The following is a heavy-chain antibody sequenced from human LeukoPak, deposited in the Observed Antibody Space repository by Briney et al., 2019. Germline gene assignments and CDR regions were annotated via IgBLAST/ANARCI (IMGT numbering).Heavy chain of an antibody. J-gene: IGHJ3*02. D-gene: IGHD3-10*01. CDR1: GFTFSPYS. V-gene: IGHV3-48*02. CDR2: ISKSSSII. Sequence: GGSLRLSCAASGFTFSPYSMNWVRQAPGKGLEWVSYISKSSSIIYYADSVKGRFTISRDNAKNSLYLQMNSLRDEDTAVYFCARGETSGSYYNDAFDIWGQGTMVTVSS. CDR3: ARGETSGSYYNDAFDI.